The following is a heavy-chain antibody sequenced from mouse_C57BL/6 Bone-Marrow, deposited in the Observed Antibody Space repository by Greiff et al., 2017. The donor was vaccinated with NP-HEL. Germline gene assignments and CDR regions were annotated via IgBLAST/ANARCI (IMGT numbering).Heavy chain of an antibody. J-gene: IGHJ2*01. Sequence: QVHVKQPGAELVKPGASVKLSCKASGYTFTSYWMQWVKQRPGQGLEWIGEIDPSDSYTNYNQKFKGKATLTVDTSSSTAYMQLSSLTSEDSAVYYCARRDCDYWGQGTTLTVSS. CDR1: GYTFTSYW. V-gene: IGHV1-50*01. CDR2: IDPSDSYT. CDR3: ARRDCDY.